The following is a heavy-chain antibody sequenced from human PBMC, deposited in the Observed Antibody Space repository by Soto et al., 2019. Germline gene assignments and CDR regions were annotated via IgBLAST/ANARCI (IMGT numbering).Heavy chain of an antibody. CDR2: INHSGST. CDR3: ARRQGYYSYGMDV. V-gene: IGHV4-34*01. Sequence: SETLSLTCAVYVGSFSGYYWSWIRHPPGKGLEWIGEINHSGSTNYNPSLKSRVTISVDTSKNQFSLKLSSVTAADTAVYYCARRQGYYSYGMDVWGQGTTVTVSS. J-gene: IGHJ6*02. CDR1: VGSFSGYY.